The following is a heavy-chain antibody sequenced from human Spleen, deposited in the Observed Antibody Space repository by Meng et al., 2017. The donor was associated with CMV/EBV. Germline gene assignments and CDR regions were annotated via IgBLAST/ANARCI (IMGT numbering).Heavy chain of an antibody. CDR3: ARGFGSSTSRGKFDL. Sequence: YGGSFSGYYWIWMRQLPGKGLEWIGEINHSGSTNYNPSLKSRVTISVDTSKNQFSLKLSSVTAADTAVYYCARGFGSSTSRGKFDLWGRGTLVTVSS. CDR1: GGSFSGYY. CDR2: INHSGST. D-gene: IGHD6-13*01. V-gene: IGHV4-34*01. J-gene: IGHJ2*01.